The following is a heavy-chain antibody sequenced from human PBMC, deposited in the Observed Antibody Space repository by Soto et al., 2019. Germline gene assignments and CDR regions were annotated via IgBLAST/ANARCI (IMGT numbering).Heavy chain of an antibody. V-gene: IGHV4-34*01. J-gene: IGHJ6*02. CDR3: ARGSAALPPYYYYYYGMDV. CDR1: GGSFSGYY. Sequence: ASETLSLTCAVYGGSFSGYYWSWIRQPPGKGLEWIGEINHSGSTNYNPSLKSRVTISVDTSKNQFSLKLSSVTAADTAVYYCARGSAALPPYYYYYYGMDVWGQGTTVTVS. CDR2: INHSGST. D-gene: IGHD2-15*01.